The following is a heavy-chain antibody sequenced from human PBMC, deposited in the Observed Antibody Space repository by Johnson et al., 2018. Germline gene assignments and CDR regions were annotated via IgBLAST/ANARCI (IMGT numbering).Heavy chain of an antibody. CDR1: GFTFSSYA. D-gene: IGHD5-18*01. Sequence: EVQLVESVGGLVQPGGSLRLSCAASGFTFSSYAMSWVRQAPGKGLEWVSAISGSGGSTYYADSVKGRFTIARDNSKNALYLQINSLGAEDQAVYYCAKDCGSSPVALWYFDLWGRGPLVTVSS. J-gene: IGHJ2*01. CDR3: AKDCGSSPVALWYFDL. V-gene: IGHV3-23*04. CDR2: ISGSGGST.